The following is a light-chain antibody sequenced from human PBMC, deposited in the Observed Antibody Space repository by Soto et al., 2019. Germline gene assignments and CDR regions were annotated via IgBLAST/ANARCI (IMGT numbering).Light chain of an antibody. Sequence: DIQMTQSPSTLSASVGDRVTITCRASQSISSWLAWYQQKPGKAPKLLIYKAASLESGVPSRFSGSGSGTEFTLTISSLQPDDFATYYCQQYNSYPYTFGQGTKLEIK. CDR2: KAA. CDR3: QQYNSYPYT. CDR1: QSISSW. J-gene: IGKJ2*01. V-gene: IGKV1-5*03.